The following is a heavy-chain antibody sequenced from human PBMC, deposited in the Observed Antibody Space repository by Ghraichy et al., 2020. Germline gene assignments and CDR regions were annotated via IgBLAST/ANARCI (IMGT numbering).Heavy chain of an antibody. CDR3: AKGHYIGFYFYMDV. J-gene: IGHJ6*03. D-gene: IGHD2/OR15-2a*01. CDR1: GLTVSTYA. V-gene: IGHV3-23*01. CDR2: ISGSAGST. Sequence: GGSLRLSCVSSGLTVSTYAMSCVRVARGKGLEWVSGISGSAGSTHYPDSVKGRFTIFRDNSKNTLNLQMNSLRVEDTAVYYCAKGHYIGFYFYMDVWGKGTMVTVTS.